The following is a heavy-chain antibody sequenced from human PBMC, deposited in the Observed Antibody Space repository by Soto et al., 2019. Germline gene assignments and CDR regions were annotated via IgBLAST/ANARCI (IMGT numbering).Heavy chain of an antibody. J-gene: IGHJ4*02. CDR1: GFTCSSNA. V-gene: IGHV3-23*01. Sequence: GGSLRLSCAASGFTCSSNAMSWVRQAPGKGLKWVSSIVGSGDNTYYADSVRGRFTISKDNSQSTLYLQMNSLSAEDTAVYYCVRDLSGIPHDYWGQGTQVTVSS. CDR2: IVGSGDNT. CDR3: VRDLSGIPHDY. D-gene: IGHD2-21*01.